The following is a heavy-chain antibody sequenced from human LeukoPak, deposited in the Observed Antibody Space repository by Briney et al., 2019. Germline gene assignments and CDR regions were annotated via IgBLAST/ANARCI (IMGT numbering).Heavy chain of an antibody. CDR1: AFNLNAYN. CDR2: ISYTGTYI. V-gene: IGHV3-21*04. J-gene: IGHJ4*02. D-gene: IGHD1-26*01. CDR3: VRDRGTYRPIDY. Sequence: GGSLRLSCAASAFNLNAYNMNWVRQAPGKGLEWVSSISYTGTYIYYADSVKGRFTISRDNAQNSLYLQMNSLRAEDTAIYYCVRDRGTYRPIDYWGQGTLVTVSS.